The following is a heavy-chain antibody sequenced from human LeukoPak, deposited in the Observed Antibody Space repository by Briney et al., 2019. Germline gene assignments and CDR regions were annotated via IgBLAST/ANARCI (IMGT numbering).Heavy chain of an antibody. D-gene: IGHD2-15*01. CDR1: GFTFSNYG. Sequence: GGSLRLSCAASGFTFSNYGMNWVRQAPGKGLEWVSSISGGGGNTDYADSVKGRFTISRDSSKNTLYLQMNSLRAEDTAVYYCARRGEYCSGGSCYSSSGALDYWGQGTLVTVSS. CDR3: ARRGEYCSGGSCYSSSGALDY. CDR2: ISGGGGNT. V-gene: IGHV3-23*01. J-gene: IGHJ4*02.